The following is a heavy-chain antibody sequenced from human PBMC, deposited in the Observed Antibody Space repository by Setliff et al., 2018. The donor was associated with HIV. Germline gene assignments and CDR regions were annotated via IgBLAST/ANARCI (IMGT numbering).Heavy chain of an antibody. CDR2: INPSGGST. CDR1: GCTFTNYF. D-gene: IGHD1-7*01. CDR3: ARQRMTGSTFDFGY. V-gene: IGHV1-46*01. J-gene: IGHJ4*02. Sequence: ASVKVSCKASGCTFTNYFVHWVRQAPRQGLEWMAIINPSGGSTTYAQRFQGRVTMTRDTSTSTVYMELSSLRSQDTAVYYCARQRMTGSTFDFGYWGQGTLVTVSS.